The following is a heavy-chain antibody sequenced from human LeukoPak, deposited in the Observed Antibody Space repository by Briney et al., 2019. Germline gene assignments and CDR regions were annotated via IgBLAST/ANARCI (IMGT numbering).Heavy chain of an antibody. J-gene: IGHJ4*02. CDR2: IYYSGTT. CDR3: ARAHEYGDLLIDY. CDR1: GGSIGNFY. Sequence: SETLSLTCTVSGGSIGNFYWNWIRQSPGKGLEWIGYIYYSGTTNYNPSLKSRVTISLGMSSNQFSLRLDSVTAADTAVYYCARAHEYGDLLIDYWGQGTLVTVSS. D-gene: IGHD4-17*01. V-gene: IGHV4-59*01.